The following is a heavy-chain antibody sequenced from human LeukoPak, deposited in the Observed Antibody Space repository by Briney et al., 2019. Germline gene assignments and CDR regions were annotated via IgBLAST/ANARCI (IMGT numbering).Heavy chain of an antibody. Sequence: GGSLRLSCAASGFTFSSYAMSWVRQAPGKGLEWVSAISGSGGSTYYADSVKGRFTISRDNSKNTLYLQMNSLRAEDTAVYYCAKGGYSYDILTAPTPYYFDYWGQGTLVTVSS. D-gene: IGHD3-9*01. CDR3: AKGGYSYDILTAPTPYYFDY. V-gene: IGHV3-23*01. CDR1: GFTFSSYA. CDR2: ISGSGGST. J-gene: IGHJ4*02.